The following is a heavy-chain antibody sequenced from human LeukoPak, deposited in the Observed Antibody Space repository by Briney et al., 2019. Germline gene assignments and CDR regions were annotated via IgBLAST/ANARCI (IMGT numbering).Heavy chain of an antibody. V-gene: IGHV3-23*01. CDR1: AFSINYYA. CDR2: VRDSGGAS. CDR3: AKGWPFDY. Sequence: PGGSLSLSCAASAFSINYYAMNWVRQAPGKGLEWVSGVRDSGGASEYADSVKGRFTISRDNSKNTLYLQMNSLRAEDTAVYYCAKGWPFDYWGQGTLVTVSS. J-gene: IGHJ4*02.